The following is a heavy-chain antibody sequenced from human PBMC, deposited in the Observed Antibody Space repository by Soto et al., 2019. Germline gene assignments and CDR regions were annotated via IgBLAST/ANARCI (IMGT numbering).Heavy chain of an antibody. CDR3: TTAHPWGY. CDR1: GFTVNNAW. J-gene: IGHJ4*02. CDR2: IKSKTDGGTT. D-gene: IGHD1-26*01. Sequence: EVQLVESGGGLVKPGVSLRLSCAASGFTVNNAWMNWVRQAPGKGLEWVGRIKSKTDGGTTDYAAPVQGRFTISRDDSENTLYLQMNSLKSEDTAVYYCTTAHPWGYWGPGTLVTVSS. V-gene: IGHV3-15*07.